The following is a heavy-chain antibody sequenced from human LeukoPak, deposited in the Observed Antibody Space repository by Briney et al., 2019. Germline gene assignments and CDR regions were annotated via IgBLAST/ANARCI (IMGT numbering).Heavy chain of an antibody. CDR1: GYTLTELS. D-gene: IGHD2-2*02. J-gene: IGHJ6*02. CDR2: ISAYNGNT. Sequence: ASVKVSCKVSGYTLTELSMHWVQQAPGQGLEWMGWISAYNGNTNYAQKLQGRVTMTTDTSTSTAYMELRSLRSDDTAVYYCARDHLLGYRSSTSCYTGSYSYYYGMDVWGQGTTVTVSS. V-gene: IGHV1-18*01. CDR3: ARDHLLGYRSSTSCYTGSYSYYYGMDV.